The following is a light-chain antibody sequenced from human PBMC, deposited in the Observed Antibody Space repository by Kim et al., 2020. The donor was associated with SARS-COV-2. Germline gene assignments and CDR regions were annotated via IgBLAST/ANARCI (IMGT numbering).Light chain of an antibody. J-gene: IGLJ2*01. CDR2: GNN. CDR3: NSRNSSGHHVV. CDR1: SSRIAN. V-gene: IGLV3-19*01. Sequence: QKIRSTGHRDSSRIANASWYQQKQGHAPVLVINGNNNRPARIPDRGSGSSSGNTASLTITGAQAEDEADYYCNSRNSSGHHVVFGGGTQLTVL.